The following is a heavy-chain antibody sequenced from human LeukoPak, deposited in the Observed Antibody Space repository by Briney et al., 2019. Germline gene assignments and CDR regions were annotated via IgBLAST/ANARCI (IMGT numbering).Heavy chain of an antibody. CDR1: GGSFSGYY. CDR3: ARVRLGRGLDY. D-gene: IGHD6-19*01. Sequence: SETLSLTCAVYGGSFSGYYWSWIRQPPGKGLEWIGEINHSGSPNYNPSLKSRVTISVDTSKNQFSLKLSSVTAADTAMYYCARVRLGRGLDYWGQGTLVTVSS. CDR2: INHSGSP. J-gene: IGHJ4*02. V-gene: IGHV4-34*01.